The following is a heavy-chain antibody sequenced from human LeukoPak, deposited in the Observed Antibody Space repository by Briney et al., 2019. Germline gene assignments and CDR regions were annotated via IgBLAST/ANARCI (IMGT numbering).Heavy chain of an antibody. Sequence: SETLSLTCTVSSGSISGSDYYWCWIRQPPGKGLEWIGSINYSGITYYDSSLKSRVTISVDTSKNHFSLRLSSVTAADTAVYYCARLVLSYGNAFDHWGQGTLVTVSS. J-gene: IGHJ4*02. CDR1: SGSISGSDYY. V-gene: IGHV4-39*02. CDR2: INYSGIT. D-gene: IGHD3-16*01. CDR3: ARLVLSYGNAFDH.